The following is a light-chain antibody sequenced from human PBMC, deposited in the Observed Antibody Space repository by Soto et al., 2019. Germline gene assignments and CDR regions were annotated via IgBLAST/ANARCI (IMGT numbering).Light chain of an antibody. CDR3: RQYGRSLGFA. J-gene: IGKJ4*01. CDR1: QSVSSY. Sequence: EIVLTQSPATLSLSPGERATLSCRASQSVSSYLAWYQQKPGQAPRLLIYGISKRATDIPDRFSGSGSGTEFTLTISRLEPEDFAVYYCRQYGRSLGFAFGGGTKV. V-gene: IGKV3-20*01. CDR2: GIS.